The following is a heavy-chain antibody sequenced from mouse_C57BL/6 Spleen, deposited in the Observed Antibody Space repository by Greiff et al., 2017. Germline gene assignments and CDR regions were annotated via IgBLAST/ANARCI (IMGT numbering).Heavy chain of an antibody. V-gene: IGHV5-6*01. CDR3: ARSFYDYDGYFDY. CDR1: GFTFSSYG. D-gene: IGHD2-4*01. Sequence: EVKLVESGGDLVKPGGSLKLSCAASGFTFSSYGMSWVRQTPDKRLEWVATISSGGSYTYYPDSVKGRFTISRDNAKNTLYLQMSSLKSEDTAMYYCARSFYDYDGYFDYWGQGTTLTVSS. J-gene: IGHJ2*01. CDR2: ISSGGSYT.